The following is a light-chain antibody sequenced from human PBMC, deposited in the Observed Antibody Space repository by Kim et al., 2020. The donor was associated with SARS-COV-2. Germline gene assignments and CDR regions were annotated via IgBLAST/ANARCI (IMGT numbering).Light chain of an antibody. CDR3: QQYNDWPPYT. J-gene: IGKJ2*01. V-gene: IGKV3-15*01. Sequence: SLWESATLSGRASQSVENNVAWYQQKPGQAPRRLIYGASTRATGIPARVSGTGSGTEFTLTISSLQSGDFAVYYCQQYNDWPPYTFGQGTKVDIK. CDR2: GAS. CDR1: QSVENN.